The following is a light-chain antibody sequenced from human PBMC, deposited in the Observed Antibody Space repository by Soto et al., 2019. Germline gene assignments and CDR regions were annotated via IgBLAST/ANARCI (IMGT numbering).Light chain of an antibody. J-gene: IGKJ4*01. Sequence: DIQMTQSPSSVSASVGDRITITCRASQDISRWLAWYQQKPGRAPNLLIYTASTLESGVPSRFSGSGSGTDFPLTISNLQPEDFATYYCQQVDSFPLTFGGGTKVESK. CDR3: QQVDSFPLT. CDR1: QDISRW. V-gene: IGKV1D-12*01. CDR2: TAS.